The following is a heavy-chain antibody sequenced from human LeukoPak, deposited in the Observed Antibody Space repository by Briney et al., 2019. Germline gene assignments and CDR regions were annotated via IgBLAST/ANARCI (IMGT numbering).Heavy chain of an antibody. CDR3: GRAGEYRTTVTTPYYYYGMDV. CDR1: GFTFSSYS. Sequence: GGSLRLSCAASGFTFSSYSMNWVRQAPGKGLEWVSSISSGSTYMYYADSVKGRFTISRDNARNSMYLQMNSLRAEDTAMYYCGRAGEYRTTVTTPYYYYGMDVWGQGTTVTVSS. V-gene: IGHV3-21*01. D-gene: IGHD4-11*01. J-gene: IGHJ6*02. CDR2: ISSGSTYM.